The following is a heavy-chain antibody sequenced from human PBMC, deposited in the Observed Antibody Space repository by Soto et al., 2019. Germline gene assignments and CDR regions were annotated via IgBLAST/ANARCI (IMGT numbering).Heavy chain of an antibody. CDR2: IYYSGST. J-gene: IGHJ4*02. Sequence: QVQLQESGPGLMKPSQTLSLTCTVSGGSISSGGYYWSWIRQHPGKGLEWIGYIYYSGSTYYNPSLKSRVTISVDTSKNQFSLKLSSVTAADTAVYYCARGRKKITMVRGVHYFDYWGQGTLVTVSS. CDR3: ARGRKKITMVRGVHYFDY. D-gene: IGHD3-10*01. CDR1: GGSISSGGYY. V-gene: IGHV4-31*03.